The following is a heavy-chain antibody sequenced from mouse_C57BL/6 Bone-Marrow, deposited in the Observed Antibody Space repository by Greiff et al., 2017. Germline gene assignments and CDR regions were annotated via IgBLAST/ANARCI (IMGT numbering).Heavy chain of an antibody. Sequence: EVKLVESGGGLVKPGGSLKLSCAASGFTFRDYGMHWVRQAPEKGLEWVAYISSGSSTIYYADTVKGRFTISRDKAKNTLFLQRTSLRSEDTAMYYCAREYYGSLDYWGQGTTLTVSS. J-gene: IGHJ2*01. CDR1: GFTFRDYG. V-gene: IGHV5-17*01. CDR3: AREYYGSLDY. CDR2: ISSGSSTI. D-gene: IGHD1-1*01.